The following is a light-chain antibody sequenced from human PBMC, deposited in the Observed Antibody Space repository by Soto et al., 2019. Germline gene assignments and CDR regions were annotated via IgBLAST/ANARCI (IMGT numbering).Light chain of an antibody. V-gene: IGLV2-14*01. CDR1: SSDVGGYNY. J-gene: IGLJ1*01. CDR3: SSYTSSRTRI. CDR2: DVS. Sequence: QSALTQPASVSGSPGQSITISCTGTSSDVGGYNYVSWYQQHPGKAPKLMIYDVSNRPSGVSNRFSASKSGNTASLTISGLQPADEADYYCSSYTSSRTRIFGAGTKLTVL.